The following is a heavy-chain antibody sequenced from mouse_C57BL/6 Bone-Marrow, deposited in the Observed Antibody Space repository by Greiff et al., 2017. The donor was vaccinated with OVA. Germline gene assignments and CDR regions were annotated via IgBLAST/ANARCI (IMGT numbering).Heavy chain of an antibody. J-gene: IGHJ4*01. CDR3: ARDGYYPYAMDY. CDR2: IDPSDSYT. Sequence: QVQLQQPGAELVMPGASVKLSCKASGYTFTSYWMHWVKQRPGQGLEWIGEIDPSDSYTNYNQKFKGKSTLTVDKSSSTAYVQLSSLTSEDSAVYYCARDGYYPYAMDYWGQGTSVTVSS. CDR1: GYTFTSYW. D-gene: IGHD2-3*01. V-gene: IGHV1-69*01.